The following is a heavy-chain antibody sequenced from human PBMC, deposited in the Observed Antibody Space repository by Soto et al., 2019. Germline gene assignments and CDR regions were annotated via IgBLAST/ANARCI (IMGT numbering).Heavy chain of an antibody. CDR3: AKDFGAWSDS. V-gene: IGHV3-30*18. CDR1: GFAFSTYG. CDR2: ILYDGGDL. J-gene: IGHJ5*01. D-gene: IGHD3-10*01. Sequence: PGGSLRLSCAAPGFAFSTYGMHWVRQAPGKGLKWVAFILYDGGDLYYADSVKGRFTISRDNSKHPLSLQMDSLRVEDTAVYYCAKDFGAWSDSWGQGTLVTVSS.